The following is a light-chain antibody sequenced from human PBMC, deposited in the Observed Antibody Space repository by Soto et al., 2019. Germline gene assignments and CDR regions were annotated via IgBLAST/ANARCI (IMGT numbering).Light chain of an antibody. CDR2: AAS. Sequence: EIVLTQSPGTLYLSPGERATLSCRASQSVSSNYLAWYQQKRGQAPRLLIYAASARATGIPDRFSGSGSGTDLPLTISRLEPEDFAVYFCQLYGSSPPRYTFAQGTKLEIK. J-gene: IGKJ2*01. V-gene: IGKV3-20*01. CDR1: QSVSSNY. CDR3: QLYGSSPPRYT.